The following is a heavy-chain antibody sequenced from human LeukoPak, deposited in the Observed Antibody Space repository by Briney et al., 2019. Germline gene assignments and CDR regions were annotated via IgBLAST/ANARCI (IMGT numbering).Heavy chain of an antibody. D-gene: IGHD2-2*01. CDR1: GYTFTSYY. CDR2: INPSGGST. V-gene: IGHV1-46*01. CDR3: ARDGAVVVPAANGHFDY. Sequence: ASVKASCKASGYTFTSYYMHWVRQAPGQGLEWMGIINPSGGSTSYAQKFQGRVTMTRDTSTSTVYMELSSLRSEDTAVYYCARDGAVVVPAANGHFDYWGQGTLVTVSS. J-gene: IGHJ4*02.